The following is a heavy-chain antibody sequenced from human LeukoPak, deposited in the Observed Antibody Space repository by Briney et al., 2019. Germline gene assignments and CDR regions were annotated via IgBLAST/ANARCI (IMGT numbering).Heavy chain of an antibody. CDR2: ISYDGSNK. CDR1: GFTFSSYG. V-gene: IGHV3-30*18. CDR3: AKDDVTTSVPFDY. Sequence: GGSLRLSCAASGFTFSSYGMHWVRQAPGKGLEWVAVISYDGSNKYYADSVKGRFTISRDNSKNTLYLQMNSLRAEDTAVYYCAKDDVTTSVPFDYWGQGTLVTVSS. D-gene: IGHD4-17*01. J-gene: IGHJ4*02.